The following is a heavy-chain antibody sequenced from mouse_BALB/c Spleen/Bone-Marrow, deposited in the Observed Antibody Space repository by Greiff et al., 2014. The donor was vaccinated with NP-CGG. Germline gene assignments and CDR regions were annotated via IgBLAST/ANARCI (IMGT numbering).Heavy chain of an antibody. Sequence: VQLKQSGPELVKPGASVKMSCKASGYTFTSYVMHWVKQKPGQGLEWIGHINPYNDGTKYNEKFKGKATLTSDRSSSTAYMELSSLTSEDSAVYYCTRGVYYDYDEGAMDYWGQGSSVTDSS. V-gene: IGHV1-14*01. D-gene: IGHD2-4*01. CDR1: GYTFTSYV. J-gene: IGHJ4*01. CDR3: TRGVYYDYDEGAMDY. CDR2: INPYNDGT.